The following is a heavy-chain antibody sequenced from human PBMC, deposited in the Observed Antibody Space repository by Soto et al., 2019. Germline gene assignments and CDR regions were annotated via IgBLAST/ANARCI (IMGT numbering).Heavy chain of an antibody. CDR3: AKDGGYSYGYSPRYYCGMDV. J-gene: IGHJ6*02. CDR2: ISGSGGST. D-gene: IGHD5-18*01. CDR1: GFTFSSYA. V-gene: IGHV3-23*01. Sequence: EVQLLESGGGLVQPGGSLRLSCAASGFTFSSYAMSWVRQAPGKGLEWVSAISGSGGSTYYADSVKGRFTISRDNSKNTLYLQMNSLRAEDTAVYYCAKDGGYSYGYSPRYYCGMDVWGQGTTVTVSS.